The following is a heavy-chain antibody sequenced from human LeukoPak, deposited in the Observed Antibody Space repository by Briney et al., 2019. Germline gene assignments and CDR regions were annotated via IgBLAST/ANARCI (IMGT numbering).Heavy chain of an antibody. CDR1: GGTFIIYA. D-gene: IGHD4-17*01. Sequence: SVKVSCKGSGGTFIIYAISWVRQAPGQGREWMGGIIPIFGTANYAQKFQGRVTITADKSTSTAYMELSSLRSEDTAVYYCARDPTDYGDYYFAYWGQGTLVTVSS. J-gene: IGHJ4*02. CDR2: IIPIFGTA. V-gene: IGHV1-69*06. CDR3: ARDPTDYGDYYFAY.